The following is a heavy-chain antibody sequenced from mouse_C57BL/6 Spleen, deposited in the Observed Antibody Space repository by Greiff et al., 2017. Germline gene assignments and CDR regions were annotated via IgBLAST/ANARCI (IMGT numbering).Heavy chain of an antibody. CDR3: ARLYSNCEDYYAMDY. CDR2: IWSDGST. V-gene: IGHV2-6*03. Sequence: VLLVESGPGLVAPSQSLSITCTVSGFSLTSYGVHWVRQPPGQGLEWLVVIWSDGSTTYNSALKSRLSISKDNSKSKVFLKMNRLQTDDTAMYYGARLYSNCEDYYAMDYWGQGTSVTVSS. D-gene: IGHD2-5*01. J-gene: IGHJ4*01. CDR1: GFSLTSYG.